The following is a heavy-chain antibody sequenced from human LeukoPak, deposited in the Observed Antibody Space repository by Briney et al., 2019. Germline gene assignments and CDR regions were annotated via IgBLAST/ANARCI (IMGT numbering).Heavy chain of an antibody. D-gene: IGHD3-22*01. J-gene: IGHJ3*02. CDR3: ARHQYYDSSGSYSAFDI. V-gene: IGHV4-39*01. Sequence: SETLSLTCTVSGGSISSSSYYWGWIRQPPGKGLEWIGSIYYSGSTYYNPSLKSRVTISVDTSKNQFSLKLSSVTAADTAVYYCARHQYYDSSGSYSAFDIWGQGTMVTVSS. CDR2: IYYSGST. CDR1: GGSISSSSYY.